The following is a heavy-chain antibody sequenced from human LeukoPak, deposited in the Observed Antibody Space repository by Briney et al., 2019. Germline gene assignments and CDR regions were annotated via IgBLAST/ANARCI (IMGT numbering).Heavy chain of an antibody. Sequence: AASVKVSCKASGGTFSSYAISWVRQAPGQGLEWTGRIIPILGIANYAQEFQGRVTITADKSTSTAYMELSSLRSEDTAVYYCARGGGYSGYDAWDYYYGMDVWGQGTTVTVSS. V-gene: IGHV1-69*04. CDR1: GGTFSSYA. CDR2: IIPILGIA. CDR3: ARGGGYSGYDAWDYYYGMDV. D-gene: IGHD5-12*01. J-gene: IGHJ6*02.